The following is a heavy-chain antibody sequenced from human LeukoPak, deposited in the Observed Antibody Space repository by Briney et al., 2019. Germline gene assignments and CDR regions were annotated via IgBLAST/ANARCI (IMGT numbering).Heavy chain of an antibody. D-gene: IGHD7-27*01. CDR2: AHFSGTT. J-gene: IGHJ4*02. CDR1: GGSISTYY. CDR3: ARDLETGGFDY. Sequence: SATLSLTCTVSGGSISTYYWSWIRQPPGKGLEWIGYAHFSGTTDYNPSLRSRVTISLDTSISTAYMELSSLRSEDTAVYYCARDLETGGFDYWGQGTLVTVSA. V-gene: IGHV4-59*01.